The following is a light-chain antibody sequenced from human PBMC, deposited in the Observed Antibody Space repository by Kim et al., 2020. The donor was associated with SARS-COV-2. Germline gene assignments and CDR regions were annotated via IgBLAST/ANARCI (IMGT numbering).Light chain of an antibody. J-gene: IGKJ2*01. Sequence: SASVGDRVTITCRASQVIGEDLAWFQQRPGKAPRRLIYATSTLQSEVPSRFSGGGSGTEFTLTINSLQPEDFATYYCFQHNSYPYTFGRGTKLEI. CDR2: ATS. V-gene: IGKV1-17*01. CDR3: FQHNSYPYT. CDR1: QVIGED.